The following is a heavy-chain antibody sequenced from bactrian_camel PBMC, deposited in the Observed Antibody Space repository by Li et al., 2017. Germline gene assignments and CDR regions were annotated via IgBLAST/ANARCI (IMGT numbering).Heavy chain of an antibody. V-gene: IGHV3S10*01. Sequence: VQLVESGGGSVQIGGSLRLSCAASVDSYCSYDMSWHRQAPGKERQFVSSIDSDGTTAYADSVKGRFTISRDSAKNTVFLEMYGLEPGDTGMYYCAAHSGTLCSDWTRYRTWGQGTQVTVS. D-gene: IGHD3*01. CDR3: AAHSGTLCSDWTRYRT. CDR2: IDSDGTT. CDR1: VDSYCSYD. J-gene: IGHJ4*01.